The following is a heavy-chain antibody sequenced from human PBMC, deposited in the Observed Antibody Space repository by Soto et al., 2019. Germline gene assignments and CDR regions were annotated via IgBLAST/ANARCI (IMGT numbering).Heavy chain of an antibody. CDR2: INPNSGGT. D-gene: IGHD6-19*01. V-gene: IGHV1-2*04. J-gene: IGHJ3*02. CDR3: ARDRFGSSGWSDAFDI. Sequence: ASVKVSCKASGYTFTGYYMHWVRQAPGQGLEWMGWINPNSGGTNYAQKFQGWVTMTRDTSISTAYMELSRLRSDDTAVYYCARDRFGSSGWSDAFDIWGQGTMVTVSS. CDR1: GYTFTGYY.